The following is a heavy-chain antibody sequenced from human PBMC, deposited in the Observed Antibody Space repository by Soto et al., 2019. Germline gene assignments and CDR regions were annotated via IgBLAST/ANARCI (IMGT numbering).Heavy chain of an antibody. CDR3: AIEEYYYGSGAFFDY. J-gene: IGHJ4*02. CDR1: GGTFSSYT. V-gene: IGHV1-69*08. D-gene: IGHD3-10*01. CDR2: IIPILGIA. Sequence: QVQLVQSGAEVKKPGSSVKVSCKASGGTFSSYTISWVRQAPGQGLEWMGRIIPILGIANYAQKFQGRVTITTDKSTSTAYMELSSLRSEDTAVYYCAIEEYYYGSGAFFDYWRQGTLVTVSS.